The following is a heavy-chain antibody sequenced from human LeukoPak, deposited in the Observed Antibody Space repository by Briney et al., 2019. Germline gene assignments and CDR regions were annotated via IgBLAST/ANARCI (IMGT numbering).Heavy chain of an antibody. V-gene: IGHV4-34*01. Sequence: SETLSLTCAVYGGSFTDNYLSWIRQPPGKGLEWIGEINHSGSTNFNPSLKSRVTILVDASKNQFSLKLNSVTAADTAVYYCATIINGEDDYWGQGTPVTVSS. CDR2: INHSGST. J-gene: IGHJ4*02. CDR1: GGSFTDNY. D-gene: IGHD4-17*01. CDR3: ATIINGEDDY.